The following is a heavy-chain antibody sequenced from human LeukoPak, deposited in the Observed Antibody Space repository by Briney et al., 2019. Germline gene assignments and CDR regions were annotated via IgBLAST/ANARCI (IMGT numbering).Heavy chain of an antibody. J-gene: IGHJ6*03. V-gene: IGHV1-46*01. D-gene: IGHD3-22*01. CDR2: INPSGGST. CDR1: GYTFTSYY. CDR3: ARDPPHQDSSGSELFEPSYYMDV. Sequence: ASVKVSCKASGYTFTSYYMHWVRQAPGQGLEWMGIINPSGGSTSYAQKFQGRVTMTRDMSTSTVYMELSSLRSEDTAVYYCARDPPHQDSSGSELFEPSYYMDVWGKGTTVTVSS.